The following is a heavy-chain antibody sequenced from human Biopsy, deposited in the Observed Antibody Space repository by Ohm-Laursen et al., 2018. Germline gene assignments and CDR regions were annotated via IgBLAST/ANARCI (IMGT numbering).Heavy chain of an antibody. CDR1: GFIFDDYA. V-gene: IGHV3-30*18. J-gene: IGHJ3*02. Sequence: SLRLSCSASGFIFDDYAMHWVRQPPGKGLEWLAVIAYDGSNKYYAESVKGRFTISRDRSRDTIHLQMNSLRYEDTALYYCAKDGGQWLGGAFDIWGHGTMVSVSS. D-gene: IGHD6-19*01. CDR2: IAYDGSNK. CDR3: AKDGGQWLGGAFDI.